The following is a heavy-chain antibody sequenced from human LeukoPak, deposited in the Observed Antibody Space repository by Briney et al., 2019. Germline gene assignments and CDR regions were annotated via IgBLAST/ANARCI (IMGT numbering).Heavy chain of an antibody. CDR2: IYYSGST. V-gene: IGHV4-31*03. CDR1: GGSISSGGYY. Sequence: SETLSLTCTDSGGSISSGGYYWSWIRQHPGKGLEWFGYIYYSGSTYYNPSLKSRVTISVDTSKNQFSLKLSSVTAADTAVYYCAREFGGRNAFDIWGQGTMVTVSS. D-gene: IGHD1-26*01. J-gene: IGHJ3*02. CDR3: AREFGGRNAFDI.